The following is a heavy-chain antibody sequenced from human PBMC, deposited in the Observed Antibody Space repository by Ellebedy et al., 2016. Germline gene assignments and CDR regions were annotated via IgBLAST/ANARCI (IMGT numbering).Heavy chain of an antibody. V-gene: IGHV3-74*01. CDR2: INSDGSST. D-gene: IGHD6-13*01. J-gene: IGHJ6*02. CDR1: GFTFSSYW. CDR3: ARDRGYSSSWYPLNYYYYGMDV. Sequence: GGSLRLSCAASGFTFSSYWMHWVRQAPGKGLVWVSRINSDGSSTSYADSVKGRFTISRDNAKNTLYLQMNSLRAEDTAVYYCARDRGYSSSWYPLNYYYYGMDVWGQGTTVTVSS.